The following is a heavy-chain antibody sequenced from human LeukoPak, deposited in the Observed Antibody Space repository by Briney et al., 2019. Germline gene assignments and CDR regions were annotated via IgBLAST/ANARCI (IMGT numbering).Heavy chain of an antibody. Sequence: GASVKVSCKASGYTFTSYGISWVRQPPGQGLEWMGWISTYNDNTHYAQKFQGRVTMTTDTSTNTAYMELRSLRSDDTAVYYCARKMAVAGSGVIDSWGQGTLVTVSS. CDR3: ARKMAVAGSGVIDS. V-gene: IGHV1-18*01. D-gene: IGHD6-19*01. J-gene: IGHJ4*02. CDR1: GYTFTSYG. CDR2: ISTYNDNT.